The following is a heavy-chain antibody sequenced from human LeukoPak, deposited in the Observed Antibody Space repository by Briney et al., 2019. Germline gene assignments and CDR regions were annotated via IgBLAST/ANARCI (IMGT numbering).Heavy chain of an antibody. J-gene: IGHJ4*02. CDR2: IYSSGST. CDR3: ARLPAYCSSTSCYYDY. V-gene: IGHV3-53*01. Sequence: GGSLRLSCAASGFTVSSNYMSWVRQAPAKGLEWVSLIYSSGSTYYADSVKGRFTISRDNSKNTLYLQMNSLRAEDTAVYYCARLPAYCSSTSCYYDYWGQGTLVTVSS. CDR1: GFTVSSNY. D-gene: IGHD2-2*01.